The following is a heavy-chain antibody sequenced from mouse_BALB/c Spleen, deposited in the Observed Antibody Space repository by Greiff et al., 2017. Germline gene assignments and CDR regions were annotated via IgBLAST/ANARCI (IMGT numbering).Heavy chain of an antibody. J-gene: IGHJ3*01. CDR2: IYPYNGGT. CDR1: GYTFTDYN. D-gene: IGHD3-2*01. Sequence: VQLQQSGPELVKPGASVKISCKASGYTFTDYNMHWVKQSHGKSLEWIGYIYPYNGGTGYNQKFKSKATLTVDNSSSTAYMELRSLTSEDSAVYYCASNLDRAWFAYWGQGTLVTVSA. CDR3: ASNLDRAWFAY. V-gene: IGHV1S29*02.